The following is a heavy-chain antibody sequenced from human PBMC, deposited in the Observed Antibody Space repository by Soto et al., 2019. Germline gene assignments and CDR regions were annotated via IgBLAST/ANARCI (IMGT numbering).Heavy chain of an antibody. D-gene: IGHD6-25*01. V-gene: IGHV3-72*01. CDR1: GFTFSDHY. CDR2: ARNKPKSYTT. Sequence: EVQLVESGGGLVQPGGSLRLSCAASGFTFSDHYIDWVRQAPGKGLEWVGRARNKPKSYTTEYAASVKGRFTISRDDSENSVYLQMNSLKTEDTAVYYCVRVTTGTATTAFDHWGQGTLVTVSS. CDR3: VRVTTGTATTAFDH. J-gene: IGHJ4*02.